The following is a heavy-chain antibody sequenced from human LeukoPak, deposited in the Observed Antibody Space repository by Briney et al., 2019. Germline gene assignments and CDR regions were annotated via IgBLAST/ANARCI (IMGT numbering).Heavy chain of an antibody. CDR2: SSSIGGRT. CDR3: AKDDAWGRFYH. CDR1: RFTFSSYG. V-gene: IGHV3-23*01. J-gene: IGHJ1*01. Sequence: GGSLRLSCAASRFTFSSYGMHWVRQAPGKGLEWVSGSSSIGGRTYYAEPVKGRFIITRDNSKNTLHLQMNSLRAEDTGVYYCAKDDAWGRFYHWGQGTLVTVSS. D-gene: IGHD3-16*01.